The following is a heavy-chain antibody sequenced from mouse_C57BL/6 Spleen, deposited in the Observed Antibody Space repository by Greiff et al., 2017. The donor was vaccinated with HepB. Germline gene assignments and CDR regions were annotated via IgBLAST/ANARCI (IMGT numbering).Heavy chain of an antibody. D-gene: IGHD1-3*01. J-gene: IGHJ4*01. CDR1: GFSLTSYG. CDR2: IWSGGST. Sequence: QVHVKQSGPGLVQPSQSLSITCTVSGFSLTSYGVHWVRQPPGKGLEWLGVIWSGGSTDYNAAFISRLSISKDNSKSQVFFKMNSLQADDTAIYYCAKSPVAHYAMDYWGQGTSVTVSS. V-gene: IGHV2-4*01. CDR3: AKSPVAHYAMDY.